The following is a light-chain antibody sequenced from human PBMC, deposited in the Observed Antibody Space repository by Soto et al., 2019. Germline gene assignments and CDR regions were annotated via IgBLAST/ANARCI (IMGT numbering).Light chain of an antibody. CDR2: ENN. CDR3: GTWDSSLSAYV. Sequence: VLPQPPSLSAAPGQKITISCSGSSSNLGNNYVSWYQHLPGTAPKLLIYENNKRPSGIPDRFSGSKSGTSATLGITGLQTGDEADYYCGTWDSSLSAYVFGTGTKVTVL. V-gene: IGLV1-51*02. J-gene: IGLJ1*01. CDR1: SSNLGNNY.